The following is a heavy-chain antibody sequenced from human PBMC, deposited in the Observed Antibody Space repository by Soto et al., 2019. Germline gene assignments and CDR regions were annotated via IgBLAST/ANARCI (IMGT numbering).Heavy chain of an antibody. Sequence: EVKLLQSGGGFVQPGGSLRLSCVASGFNFGNYAMNWVRQAPGRGLEWVSLISSSGDTTYYAGSLKGRFTISRDNSKNAILLPMDNLTVEDTAVYYCAKDPGSISMSAILGLDPWGQGTLVTVSS. CDR1: GFNFGNYA. V-gene: IGHV3-23*01. D-gene: IGHD3-10*02. CDR3: AKDPGSISMSAILGLDP. J-gene: IGHJ5*02. CDR2: ISSSGDTT.